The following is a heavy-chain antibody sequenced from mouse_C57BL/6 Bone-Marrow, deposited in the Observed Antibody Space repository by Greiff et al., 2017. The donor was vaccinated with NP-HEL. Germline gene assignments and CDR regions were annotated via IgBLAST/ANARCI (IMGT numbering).Heavy chain of an antibody. J-gene: IGHJ4*01. D-gene: IGHD2-5*01. V-gene: IGHV5-9-1*02. Sequence: EVQVVESGEGLVKPGGSLKLSCAASGFTFSSYAMSWVRQTPEKRLEWVAYISSGGDYIYYADTVKGRFTISRDNARNTLYLQMSSLKSEDTAMYYCTRAYYSNRYYAMDYWGQGTSVTVSS. CDR3: TRAYYSNRYYAMDY. CDR2: ISSGGDYI. CDR1: GFTFSSYA.